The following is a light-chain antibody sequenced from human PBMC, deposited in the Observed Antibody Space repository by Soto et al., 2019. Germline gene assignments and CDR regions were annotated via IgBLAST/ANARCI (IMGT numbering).Light chain of an antibody. V-gene: IGLV1-44*01. CDR3: AAWDVSLNGVV. CDR2: TNN. J-gene: IGLJ2*01. CDR1: ISNIGSNT. Sequence: QSALTQPPSASGTPGQRVTISCSGGISNIGSNTVNWYQQLPGAAPKLLISTNNLRPSGVPDRFSGAKSGTSASLAISGRKSEDEAHYYCAAWDVSLNGVVFGGGTKLTVL.